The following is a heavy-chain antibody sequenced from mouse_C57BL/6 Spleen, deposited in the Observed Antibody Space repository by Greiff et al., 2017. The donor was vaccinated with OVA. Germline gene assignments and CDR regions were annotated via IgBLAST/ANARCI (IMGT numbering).Heavy chain of an antibody. D-gene: IGHD1-1*01. Sequence: QVQLQQPGTELVKPGASVKLSCKASGYTFTSYWMHWVKQRPGQGLEWIGNINPSNGGTNYNEKFKSKATLTVDKSSSTAYMQLSGLTSEGSAVYDCARSDYGSSYELAYWGQGTLVTVSA. V-gene: IGHV1-53*01. CDR3: ARSDYGSSYELAY. J-gene: IGHJ3*01. CDR1: GYTFTSYW. CDR2: INPSNGGT.